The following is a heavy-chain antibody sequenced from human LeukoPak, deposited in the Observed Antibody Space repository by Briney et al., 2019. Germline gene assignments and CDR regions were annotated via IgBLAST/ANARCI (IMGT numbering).Heavy chain of an antibody. CDR3: ARDLAYFEH. V-gene: IGHV1-2*02. Sequence: ASVKVSCKASGYTFTGYYMHWLRQAPGQGLEWMGWINPNSGGTNYAQKFQGRVTMTRDTSIRTAYMELSRLRSDDTAVYYCARDLAYFEHWGQGTLVTVSS. D-gene: IGHD3-3*02. CDR1: GYTFTGYY. CDR2: INPNSGGT. J-gene: IGHJ1*01.